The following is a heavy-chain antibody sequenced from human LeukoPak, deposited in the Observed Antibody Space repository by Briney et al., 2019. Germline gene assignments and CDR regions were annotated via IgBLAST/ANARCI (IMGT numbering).Heavy chain of an antibody. Sequence: RGSLRLSCSASGFSFSYYNMNWVRQAPGKGLEWVSYISSASSPIYYADSVMGRFSISTDKNSLYPQMNRLRADATAVYYCATYPGYTYEVEAPRPARGYWGQGNLVAVSS. CDR3: ATYPGYTYEVEAPRPARGY. CDR2: ISSASSPI. CDR1: GFSFSYYN. V-gene: IGHV3-48*01. J-gene: IGHJ4*02. D-gene: IGHD5-18*01.